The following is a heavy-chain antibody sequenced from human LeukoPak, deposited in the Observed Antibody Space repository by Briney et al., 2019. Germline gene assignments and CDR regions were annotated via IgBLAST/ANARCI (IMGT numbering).Heavy chain of an antibody. V-gene: IGHV3-9*03. CDR2: ISWNSGSI. CDR3: AKDTSPFGVVISGSGAFDI. J-gene: IGHJ3*02. CDR1: GFTFDDYA. D-gene: IGHD3-3*01. Sequence: PGGSLRLSCAASGFTFDDYAMHWVRQAPGKGLEWVSGISWNSGSIGYADSVKGRFTISRDNAKNSLYLQMNSLRAEDMALYYCAKDTSPFGVVISGSGAFDIWGQGTMVTVSS.